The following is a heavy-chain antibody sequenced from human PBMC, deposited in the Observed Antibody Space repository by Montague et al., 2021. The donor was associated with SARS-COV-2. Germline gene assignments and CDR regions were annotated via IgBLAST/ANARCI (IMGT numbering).Heavy chain of an antibody. CDR3: ARQPLTTRILVVITQPRRYFDL. Sequence: SETLSLTCTVSGGSISSSSYYWGWIRQPPGKGLEWIGSIYYSGSTNYNPSLKSRVTISADTYKNQFSLKLSSVTAADTAVYYCARQPLTTRILVVITQPRRYFDLWGRGTLVTVSS. V-gene: IGHV4-39*01. D-gene: IGHD3-22*01. CDR2: IYYSGST. J-gene: IGHJ2*01. CDR1: GGSISSSSYY.